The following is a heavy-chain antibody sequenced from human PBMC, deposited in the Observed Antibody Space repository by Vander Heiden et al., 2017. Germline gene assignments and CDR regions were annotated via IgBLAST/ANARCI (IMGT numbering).Heavy chain of an antibody. Sequence: VQLVESGGGLVQPGGSLRLSCAASGLKFSDYFLDWVRQAPGKGLEWVGRIRNKAKSYTTRLAAPVQGRFTVSRDDFKNSLFLQMNSLRTEDTAVYYCVRVNYFDGSGDSKDALDIWGQGTMVTVSS. CDR1: GLKFSDYF. D-gene: IGHD3-22*01. V-gene: IGHV3-72*01. J-gene: IGHJ3*02. CDR2: IRNKAKSYTT. CDR3: VRVNYFDGSGDSKDALDI.